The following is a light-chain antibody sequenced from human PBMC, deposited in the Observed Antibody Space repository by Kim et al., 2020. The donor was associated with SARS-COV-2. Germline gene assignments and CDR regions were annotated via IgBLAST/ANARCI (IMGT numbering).Light chain of an antibody. Sequence: QSALTQPASVSGSPGQSITISCTGTSTDVGAYNYVSWYQQHPGKAPKLMIYDVSNRPSGVSNRFSGSKSGNTASLTISGLQAEDEADYYCISYTTSDTRVFGGGTQLTVL. CDR2: DVS. J-gene: IGLJ3*02. CDR1: STDVGAYNY. CDR3: ISYTTSDTRV. V-gene: IGLV2-14*03.